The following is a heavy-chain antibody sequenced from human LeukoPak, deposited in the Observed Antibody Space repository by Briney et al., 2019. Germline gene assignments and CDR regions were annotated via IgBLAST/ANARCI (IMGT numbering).Heavy chain of an antibody. D-gene: IGHD3-22*01. CDR2: IYYRGRT. CDR3: ARQKILDDNYDSSGYYVDQ. CDR1: NASIISSSYS. V-gene: IGHV4-39*01. Sequence: SETLSLTCSVSNASIISSSYSWGWIRQPPGKGLEWIGSIYYRGRTYYNPSLKIRVTISADTSKNQFSLNLNSVTASDTAVYYCARQKILDDNYDSSGYYVDQWGQGSLVTVSS. J-gene: IGHJ4*02.